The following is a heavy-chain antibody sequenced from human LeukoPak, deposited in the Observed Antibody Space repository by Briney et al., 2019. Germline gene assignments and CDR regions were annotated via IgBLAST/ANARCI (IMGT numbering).Heavy chain of an antibody. CDR2: IVPILGIA. D-gene: IGHD3-10*01. Sequence: SVKVSCKASGGTFSSYAISWVRQAPGQGLEWMGRIVPILGIANYAQKFQGRVTITADKSTSTAYMELSSLRSEDTAVYYCASAPTRITMVRGVIPAYHYGMDVWGQGTTVTVSS. J-gene: IGHJ6*02. CDR3: ASAPTRITMVRGVIPAYHYGMDV. V-gene: IGHV1-69*04. CDR1: GGTFSSYA.